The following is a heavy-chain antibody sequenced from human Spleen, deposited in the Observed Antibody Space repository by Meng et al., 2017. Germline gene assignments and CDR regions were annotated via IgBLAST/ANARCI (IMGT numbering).Heavy chain of an antibody. CDR2: IYPGDSET. Sequence: KVSCKASGYRFATYWIGWVRQMPGKGPEWMGLIYPGDSETSYSPSFEGQVTISADKSMNTAYLQWSSLKASDTAIYYCARHTNYYDSGTYFYYFDYWGQGTLVTVSS. CDR1: GYRFATYW. D-gene: IGHD3-10*01. CDR3: ARHTNYYDSGTYFYYFDY. V-gene: IGHV5-51*01. J-gene: IGHJ4*02.